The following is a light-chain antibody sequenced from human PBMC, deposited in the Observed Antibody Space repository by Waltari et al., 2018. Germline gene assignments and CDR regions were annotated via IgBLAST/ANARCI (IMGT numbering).Light chain of an antibody. CDR1: QSICGY. CDR3: QQSYRTPPLT. J-gene: IGKJ4*01. V-gene: IGKV1-39*01. Sequence: DIQMPQSPSYRSASVGARVTTTCRASQSICGYLNWYQQKPGKAPKVLSYATSSLQSGVPSRFSGSGSGTDFTLTISSLQPEDFATYYCQQSYRTPPLTFGGGTKVEIK. CDR2: ATS.